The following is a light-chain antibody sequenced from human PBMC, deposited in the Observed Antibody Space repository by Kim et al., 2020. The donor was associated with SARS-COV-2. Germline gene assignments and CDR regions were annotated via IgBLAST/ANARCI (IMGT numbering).Light chain of an antibody. CDR2: DAS. CDR1: QSVSSY. V-gene: IGKV3-11*01. J-gene: IGKJ5*01. Sequence: EIVLTQSPATLSLSPGERATLSCRASQSVSSYLAWYQQKPGQAPRLLIYDASNRATGIPARFSGRGSGTDFTLTISSLEPEDSAVYYCQQSNSWPPFGEGTRLEIK. CDR3: QQSNSWPP.